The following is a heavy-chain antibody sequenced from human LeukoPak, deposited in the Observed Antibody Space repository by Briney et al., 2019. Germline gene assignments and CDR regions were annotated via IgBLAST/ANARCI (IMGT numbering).Heavy chain of an antibody. CDR2: IHASGST. V-gene: IGHV4-4*07. CDR1: GASINTYY. J-gene: IGHJ6*04. CDR3: ARDIGSRI. D-gene: IGHD1-26*01. Sequence: SETLSLTCTVSGASINTYYWSWFRQPAGKGLEWIGRIHASGSTYYNPSLKSRVSMSMDMSKNQFSLWLQSMTAADTAVFYCARDIGSRIWGKGTTVIVSS.